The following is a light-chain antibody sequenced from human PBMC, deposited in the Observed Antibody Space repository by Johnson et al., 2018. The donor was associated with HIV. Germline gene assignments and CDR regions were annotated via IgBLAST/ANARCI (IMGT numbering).Light chain of an antibody. CDR1: SSTVGNNF. V-gene: IGLV1-51*02. CDR3: ETWDSSLSGV. J-gene: IGLJ1*01. Sequence: QSVLTQPPSVSAAPGQKVTISCSGSSSTVGNNFVSWYQVLPGTAPKLLIYKDNERPSGIPDRFSGSKSGTSATLGITGLQTGDEADYYGETWDSSLSGVFGTGTKVTFL. CDR2: KDN.